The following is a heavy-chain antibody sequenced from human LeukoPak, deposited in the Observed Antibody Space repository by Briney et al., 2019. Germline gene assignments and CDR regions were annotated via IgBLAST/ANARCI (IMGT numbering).Heavy chain of an antibody. CDR3: AIMEAVAGSIDGMDV. CDR2: ISYHGSNK. V-gene: IGHV3-30-3*01. Sequence: GGSLRLSCAASGFTFSSYAMRWVRQAPGKGLEWVAVISYHGSNKYYADSVKGRFTISRDNSKNTLYLQMNSLRAEDTAVYYCAIMEAVAGSIDGMDVWGQGTTVTVSS. CDR1: GFTFSSYA. J-gene: IGHJ6*02. D-gene: IGHD6-19*01.